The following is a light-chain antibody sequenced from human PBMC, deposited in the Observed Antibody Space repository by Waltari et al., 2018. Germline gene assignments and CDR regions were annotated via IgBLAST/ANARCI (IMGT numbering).Light chain of an antibody. V-gene: IGKV1-27*01. CDR3: QKYDSAPLT. J-gene: IGKJ4*01. CDR2: GAS. CDR1: QEISNF. Sequence: DMQMTQSXSXLSVSVGDXVTITCRASQEISNFLAWYQQKPGKVPKFLIYGASSLQSGVPSRFSGSGSGTDFTLTINSLHPEDVGVYYCQKYDSAPLTFGGGTRVDIK.